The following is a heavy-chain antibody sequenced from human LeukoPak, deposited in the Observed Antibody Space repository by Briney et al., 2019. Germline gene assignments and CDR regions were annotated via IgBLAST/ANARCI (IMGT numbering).Heavy chain of an antibody. J-gene: IGHJ4*02. CDR2: INHSGST. V-gene: IGHV4-34*01. CDR3: ARGRSTAMVTNFDY. Sequence: ETLSLTCAVYGGSFSGYYWSWIRQPPGKGLEWIGEINHSGSTNYNPSLKSRVTISVDTSKNQFSLKLSSVTAADTAVYYCARGRSTAMVTNFDYWGQGTLVTVSS. CDR1: GGSFSGYY. D-gene: IGHD5-18*01.